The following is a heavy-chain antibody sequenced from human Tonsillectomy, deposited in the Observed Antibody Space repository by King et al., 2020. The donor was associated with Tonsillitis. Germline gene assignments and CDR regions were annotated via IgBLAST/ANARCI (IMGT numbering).Heavy chain of an antibody. CDR2: VFYTGST. CDR3: ARLSPLLYYFDY. V-gene: IGHV4-59*01. CDR1: GGSISSYY. D-gene: IGHD3-10*01. Sequence: VQLQESGPGLVKPSETLSLTCTVSGGSISSYYWSWIRQPPGKGLELIGYVFYTGSTVYNPSLTSRVTISVDTSRNQFSLKLSSVTAADTAVYYCARLSPLLYYFDYWGQGTLVAVSS. J-gene: IGHJ4*02.